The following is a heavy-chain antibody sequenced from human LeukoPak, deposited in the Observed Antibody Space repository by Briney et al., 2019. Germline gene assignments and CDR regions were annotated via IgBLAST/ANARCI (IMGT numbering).Heavy chain of an antibody. D-gene: IGHD3-10*01. CDR1: GFTFSSYE. CDR3: ARVFGSGSSYYFDY. J-gene: IGHJ4*02. V-gene: IGHV3-48*03. Sequence: GGSLRLSCAASGFTFSSYEMNWVRRAPGKGLEWVSYISSSGSTIYYADSVKGRFTISRDNAKNSLYLQMNSLRAEDTAVYYCARVFGSGSSYYFDYCGQGTLVTVSS. CDR2: ISSSGSTI.